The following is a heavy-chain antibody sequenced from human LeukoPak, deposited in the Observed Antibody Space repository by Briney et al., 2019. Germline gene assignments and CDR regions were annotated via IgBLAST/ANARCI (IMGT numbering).Heavy chain of an antibody. CDR2: IWYDGSEK. J-gene: IGHJ6*04. V-gene: IGHV3-33*01. Sequence: GGSLRLSCAASGFFFGNFDMDWVRQAPGKGLQWVASIWYDGSEKSYADSVKGRLILSRDNSKNTAFLQMNNLRVEDTALYYCTRRSGYSLDVWGEGTTVTVSS. CDR3: TRRSGYSLDV. CDR1: GFFFGNFD. D-gene: IGHD5-12*01.